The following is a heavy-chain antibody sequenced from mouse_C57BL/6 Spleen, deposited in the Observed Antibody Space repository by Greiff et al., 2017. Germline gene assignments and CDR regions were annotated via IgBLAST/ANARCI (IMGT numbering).Heavy chain of an antibody. Sequence: QVTLKVSGPGILQPSQTLSLTCSFSGFSLSTSNMGIGWIRQPSGKGLEWLSHIWWNDDKYYNPSLKSRLTFSKDTSNNQVFLKNTSVDTADTATFYRAQIFSIYYYGSSYEIDAMYYWGQGTSVTVSS. V-gene: IGHV8-5*01. D-gene: IGHD1-1*01. CDR2: IWWNDDK. CDR1: GFSLSTSNMG. J-gene: IGHJ4*01. CDR3: AQIFSIYYYGSSYEIDAMYY.